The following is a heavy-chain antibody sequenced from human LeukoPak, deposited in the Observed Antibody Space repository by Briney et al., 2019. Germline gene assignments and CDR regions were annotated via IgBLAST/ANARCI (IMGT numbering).Heavy chain of an antibody. CDR2: INHSGST. J-gene: IGHJ4*02. Sequence: PSETLSLTCAVYGGSFSGYYWSWIRQPPGKGLEWIGEINHSGSTNYNPSLKSRVTISVDTSKNQFSLKLSSVTAADTAVYYCARGDNSAYYGYWGQGSLVTVSS. CDR1: GGSFSGYY. V-gene: IGHV4-34*01. CDR3: ARGDNSAYYGY. D-gene: IGHD3-22*01.